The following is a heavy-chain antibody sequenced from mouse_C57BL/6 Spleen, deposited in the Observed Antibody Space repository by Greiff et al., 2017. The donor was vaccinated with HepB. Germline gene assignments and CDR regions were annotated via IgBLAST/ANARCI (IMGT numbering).Heavy chain of an antibody. CDR3: ASSDYYGSSYTLDAMDY. CDR1: GYTFTSYW. J-gene: IGHJ4*01. V-gene: IGHV1-53*01. CDR2: INPSNGGT. D-gene: IGHD1-1*01. Sequence: QVQLQQPGTELVKPGASVKLSCKASGYTFTSYWMHWVKQRPGQGLEWIGNINPSNGGTNYNEKFKSKATLTVDKSSSTAYMQLSSLTSEDSAVYYCASSDYYGSSYTLDAMDYWGQGTSVTVSS.